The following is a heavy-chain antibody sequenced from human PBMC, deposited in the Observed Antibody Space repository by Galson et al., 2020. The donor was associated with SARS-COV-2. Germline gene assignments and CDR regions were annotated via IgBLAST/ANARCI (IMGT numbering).Heavy chain of an antibody. J-gene: IGHJ4*02. CDR3: ARVSGAWYYYDSSGYADY. D-gene: IGHD3-22*01. CDR2: ISSSSSYI. V-gene: IGHV3-21*01. CDR1: GFTFSSYS. Sequence: TGGSLRLSCAATGFTFSSYSMNWVSQAPGKGLEWVSTISSSSSYIYYADTEKGRFTISRDNAKNSLYLQMNSLRAEDKAVYYCARVSGAWYYYDSSGYADYWGQGTLVTVSS.